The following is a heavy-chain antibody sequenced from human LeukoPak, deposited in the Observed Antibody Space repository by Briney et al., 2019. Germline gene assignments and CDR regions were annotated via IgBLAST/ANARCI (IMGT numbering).Heavy chain of an antibody. Sequence: ASVKVSCKPFGYTFTSYGITWVRQAPGQGLEWMGWISAYNGNTSYAQKFQGRVTMSTDTSTSTAYMELRSLKSDDTAVYYCARGGDYEYFQHWGQGTLVTVSS. CDR2: ISAYNGNT. CDR3: ARGGDYEYFQH. D-gene: IGHD4-17*01. CDR1: GYTFTSYG. V-gene: IGHV1-18*01. J-gene: IGHJ1*01.